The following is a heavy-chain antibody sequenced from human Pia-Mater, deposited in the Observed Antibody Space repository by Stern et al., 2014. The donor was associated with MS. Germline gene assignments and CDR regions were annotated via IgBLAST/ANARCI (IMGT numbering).Heavy chain of an antibody. Sequence: VQLVESGPGLLKPSETLSLPCTVSGVSVTSSYYYWTWVRQSPGKGLEWIGHVHYSGKTSYNPSLKSRVTISVDTSKNQFSLRLDSVTAADTAVYYCVRDGLTGSDYWGQGTLVAVSS. CDR1: GVSVTSSYYY. V-gene: IGHV4-61*01. J-gene: IGHJ4*02. CDR2: VHYSGKT. D-gene: IGHD1-20*01. CDR3: VRDGLTGSDY.